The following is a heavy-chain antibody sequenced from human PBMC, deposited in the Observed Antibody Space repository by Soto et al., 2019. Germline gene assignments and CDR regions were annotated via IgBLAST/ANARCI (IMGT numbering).Heavy chain of an antibody. CDR2: ISYDGSNK. CDR3: ARPHDMSWSGSYFDY. D-gene: IGHD6-13*01. Sequence: GGSLRLSCAASGFTFSSYWMSWVRQAPGKGLEWVAVISYDGSNKYYADSVKGRFTISRDNSKNTLYLQMNSLKTEDTAVYYCARPHDMSWSGSYFDYWGQGTLVTVSS. V-gene: IGHV3-30*03. CDR1: GFTFSSYW. J-gene: IGHJ4*02.